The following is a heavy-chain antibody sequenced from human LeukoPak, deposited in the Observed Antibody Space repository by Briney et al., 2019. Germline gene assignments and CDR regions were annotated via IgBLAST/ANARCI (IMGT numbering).Heavy chain of an antibody. CDR3: ARDHSSGYYPFLSYYYYGMDV. Sequence: GGSLRLSCAASGFTFSSYEMNWVRQAPGKGLEWVSYISSSGSTIYYADSVKGRFTISRDNAKNSLYLQMSSLRAEDTAVYYCARDHSSGYYPFLSYYYYGMDVWGQGTTVTVSS. CDR1: GFTFSSYE. D-gene: IGHD3-22*01. J-gene: IGHJ6*02. CDR2: ISSSGSTI. V-gene: IGHV3-48*03.